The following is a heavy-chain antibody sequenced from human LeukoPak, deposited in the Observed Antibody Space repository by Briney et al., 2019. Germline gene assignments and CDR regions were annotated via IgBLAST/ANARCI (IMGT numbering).Heavy chain of an antibody. J-gene: IGHJ4*02. D-gene: IGHD2-21*01. CDR2: IYSGGSA. V-gene: IGHV3-66*01. Sequence: PGGSLRLSCAASGFTVSSNYMSWVRHAPGKGLEWVSVIYSGGSAYYADSVKGRFTISRDNSKNTLYLQMNSLRVEDTAVYYCARDWVFGRLPWGQGTLVTVSS. CDR3: ARDWVFGRLP. CDR1: GFTVSSNY.